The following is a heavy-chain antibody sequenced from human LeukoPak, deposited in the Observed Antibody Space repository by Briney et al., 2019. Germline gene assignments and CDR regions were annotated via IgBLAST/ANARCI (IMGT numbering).Heavy chain of an antibody. CDR2: IYYSGST. CDR1: GGSISSYY. J-gene: IGHJ4*02. D-gene: IGHD3-22*01. CDR3: ASLYYDSSGYRRRGGDFDY. V-gene: IGHV4-59*01. Sequence: SETLSLTCTVSGGSISSYYWSWIRQPPGKGLEWIGYIYYSGSTNYNPSLKSRVTISVDTSKNQFSLKLSSVTAADTAVYYCASLYYDSSGYRRRGGDFDYWGQGTLVTVSS.